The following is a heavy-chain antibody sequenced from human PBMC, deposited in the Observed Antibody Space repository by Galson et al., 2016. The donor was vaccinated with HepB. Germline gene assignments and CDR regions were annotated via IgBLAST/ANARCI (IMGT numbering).Heavy chain of an antibody. D-gene: IGHD3-16*01. CDR2: IIPIYGAA. V-gene: IGHV1-69*13. CDR1: GGTFSNYA. Sequence: SVKVSCKASGGTFSNYAISWVRQAPGQGLEWMGGIIPIYGAANYAQKLQGRVTITADESTSTAYMELSSLRSEDTAMYYCARDLLTFGVPTPIHNGMDVWGQGTTVTVSS. J-gene: IGHJ6*02. CDR3: ARDLLTFGVPTPIHNGMDV.